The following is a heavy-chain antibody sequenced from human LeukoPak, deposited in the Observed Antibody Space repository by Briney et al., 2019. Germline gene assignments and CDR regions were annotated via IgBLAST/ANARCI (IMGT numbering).Heavy chain of an antibody. Sequence: PGGSLRLSCAASGFTFSSYGMHWVRQAPGKGLEWVAVISYDGSNKYYADSVKGRFTISRDNSKNTLYLQMNSLRAEDTAVYYCAKDSITMVRGVIIPTFSVYRAADYWGQGTLVTVSS. CDR1: GFTFSSYG. J-gene: IGHJ4*02. D-gene: IGHD3-10*01. V-gene: IGHV3-30*18. CDR3: AKDSITMVRGVIIPTFSVYRAADY. CDR2: ISYDGSNK.